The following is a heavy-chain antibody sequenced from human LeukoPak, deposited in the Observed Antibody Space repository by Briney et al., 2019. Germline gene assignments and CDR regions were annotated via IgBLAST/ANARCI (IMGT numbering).Heavy chain of an antibody. Sequence: PGGSLRLSCAASGFTFSSYWMHWVRQAPGKGLVWVSRINSDGSSTSYADSVKGRFTISRDNAKNTLYLQMNSLRAEDTAVYYCARARYVWGSYRSAPLYFDYWGQGTLVTVSS. D-gene: IGHD3-16*02. CDR2: INSDGSST. J-gene: IGHJ4*02. CDR3: ARARYVWGSYRSAPLYFDY. CDR1: GFTFSSYW. V-gene: IGHV3-74*01.